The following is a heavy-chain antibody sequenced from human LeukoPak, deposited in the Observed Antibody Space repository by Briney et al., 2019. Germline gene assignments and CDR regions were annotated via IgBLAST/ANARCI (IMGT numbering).Heavy chain of an antibody. V-gene: IGHV3-23*01. Sequence: GGSLRLSCAASGFTFSSYAMSWVRQAPGKGLEWVSAISGSGGSTYYADSVKGRFTISGDNSKNTLYLQMNSLRAEDTAVYYCAKARPVEWELSYIYQDFDYWGQGTLVTVSS. CDR3: AKARPVEWELSYIYQDFDY. CDR2: ISGSGGST. CDR1: GFTFSSYA. D-gene: IGHD3-3*01. J-gene: IGHJ4*02.